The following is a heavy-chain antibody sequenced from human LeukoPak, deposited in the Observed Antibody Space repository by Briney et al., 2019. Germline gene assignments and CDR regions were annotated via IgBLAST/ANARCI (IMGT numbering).Heavy chain of an antibody. CDR2: ISYDGSNK. V-gene: IGHV3-30*01. J-gene: IGHJ4*02. CDR3: ARDRTTNWSAYSKPSFRY. Sequence: QSGGSLRLSCAASGFTFSTYAIHWVRQAPGKGLEWVAVISYDGSNKDYADSVKGRFTISRDNSKNTLYLQMISLRPEDTAVYYCARDRTTNWSAYSKPSFRYWGQGTLVSVSS. CDR1: GFTFSTYA. D-gene: IGHD4-11*01.